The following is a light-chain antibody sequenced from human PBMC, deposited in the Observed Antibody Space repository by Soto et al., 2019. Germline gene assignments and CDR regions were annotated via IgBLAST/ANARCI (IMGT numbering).Light chain of an antibody. V-gene: IGKV1-5*01. Sequence: DLQMTHSPSTLSASVGDRVTITCRASQSISSWLAWYQQKPGKAPKLLIYDASSLESGVPSRFSGSGSGTEFTLTISSLQPDDFATYYCQQYNSLWTFGQGTKV. CDR3: QQYNSLWT. CDR1: QSISSW. CDR2: DAS. J-gene: IGKJ1*01.